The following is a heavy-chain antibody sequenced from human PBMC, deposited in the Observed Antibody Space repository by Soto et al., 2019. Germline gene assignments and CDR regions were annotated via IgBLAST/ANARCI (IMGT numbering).Heavy chain of an antibody. CDR2: IDPKSGAT. V-gene: IGHV1-2*02. D-gene: IGHD3-9*01. Sequence: QLVQSGAEVKKPGASVRVSCKTSGSSFIAYYIHWVRQAPGQGLEWVGWIDPKSGATNYEQKWLGRVRMTWDTSINTAYMDLSRVTSDNSSVYYWGRVAVDVHSWGQGTLITVSS. CDR1: GSSFIAYY. J-gene: IGHJ4*02. CDR3: GRVAVDVHS.